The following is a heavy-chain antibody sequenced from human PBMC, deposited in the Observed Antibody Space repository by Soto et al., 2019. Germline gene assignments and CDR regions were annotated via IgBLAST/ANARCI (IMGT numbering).Heavy chain of an antibody. CDR1: GYTLTSYG. CDR3: ARGPVRFPHWSDP. Sequence: QVQLVQSGAEVKKPGASVKVSCKASGYTLTSYGISWVRQAPGQGLEWMGWISAYNGNTKYAQKLQGRVTMPTDKSTSTADMELRSLRSDDTAVHYCARGPVRFPHWSDPWGQGTLVTVSS. CDR2: ISAYNGNT. J-gene: IGHJ5*02. V-gene: IGHV1-18*01. D-gene: IGHD3-3*01.